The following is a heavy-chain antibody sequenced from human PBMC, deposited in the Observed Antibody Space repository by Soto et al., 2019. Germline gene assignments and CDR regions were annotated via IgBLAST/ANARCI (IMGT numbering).Heavy chain of an antibody. D-gene: IGHD3-10*01. CDR2: ISTDLANT. CDR1: GFHFSSYG. V-gene: IGHV1-18*04. Sequence: ASVKVSCKASGFHFSSYGITWVRQAPGQGLEWMGWISTDLANTNYAQNLQDRIIMTTDTSTDTAHMELQRLRYDDTAVYYCARRRTWFPPRVYNGLNVWRQGTTVTVSS. CDR3: ARRRTWFPPRVYNGLNV. J-gene: IGHJ6*02.